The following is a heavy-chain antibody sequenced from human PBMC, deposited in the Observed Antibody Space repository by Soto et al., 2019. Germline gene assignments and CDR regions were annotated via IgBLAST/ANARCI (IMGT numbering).Heavy chain of an antibody. V-gene: IGHV4-31*03. CDR1: GGSISSGGYY. D-gene: IGHD3-3*01. Sequence: SETLSLTCTVSGGSISSGGYYWSWIRQHPGKGLEWIGYIYYSGSTYYNPSLKSRVTISVDTSKNQFSLKLSSVTAADTAVYYCARVGYDFWSGYFSHWFDPWGQGTLVTVSS. CDR2: IYYSGST. J-gene: IGHJ5*02. CDR3: ARVGYDFWSGYFSHWFDP.